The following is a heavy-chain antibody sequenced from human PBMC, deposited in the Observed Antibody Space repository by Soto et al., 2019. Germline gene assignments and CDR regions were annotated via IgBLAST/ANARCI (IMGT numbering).Heavy chain of an antibody. V-gene: IGHV3-23*01. CDR3: AKEGGYNYGEGFDY. Sequence: GGSLRLSCAASGFTFSSYAMSWVRQAPGKGLEWVSAISGSGGSTHYANSVKGRFTISRDNSKNTLYLQMNSLRGEDTAVYYCAKEGGYNYGEGFDYWGQGTQVTVSS. D-gene: IGHD5-18*01. CDR1: GFTFSSYA. J-gene: IGHJ4*02. CDR2: ISGSGGST.